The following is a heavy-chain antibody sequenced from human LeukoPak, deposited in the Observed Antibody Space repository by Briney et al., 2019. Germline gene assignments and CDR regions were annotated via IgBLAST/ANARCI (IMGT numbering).Heavy chain of an antibody. J-gene: IGHJ5*01. CDR2: INTDASTI. CDR1: GFTFNKYC. D-gene: IGHD6-19*01. V-gene: IGHV3-74*01. Sequence: GGSLRLSCAASGFTFNKYCMHWVRQAPGKGLVWVSRINTDASTITYADSVKGRFTISRDNAEDTLYLQMDNLRPEDTALYYCARAPYISGWFDSWGRGTLVTVSS. CDR3: ARAPYISGWFDS.